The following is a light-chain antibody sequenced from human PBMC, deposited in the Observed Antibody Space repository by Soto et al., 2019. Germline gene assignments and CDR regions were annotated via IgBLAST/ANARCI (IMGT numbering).Light chain of an antibody. CDR1: QGISSY. CDR2: AAS. Sequence: DIQLTQSSSLLSASRGDRVTISCRMSQGISSYLAWYQQKPGKAPKLLIYAASTLQSGVPSRFSGSGSGTEFTLTISSLQPEDFATYYCQQLNSYPFTFGGGTKVDIK. CDR3: QQLNSYPFT. J-gene: IGKJ4*01. V-gene: IGKV1-9*01.